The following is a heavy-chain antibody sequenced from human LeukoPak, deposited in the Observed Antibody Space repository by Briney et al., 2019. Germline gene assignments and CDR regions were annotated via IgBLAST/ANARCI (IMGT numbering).Heavy chain of an antibody. J-gene: IGHJ4*02. CDR2: ISSSSSPI. D-gene: IGHD5-12*01. CDR1: GFTSTSYS. Sequence: PGGSLRLSWAASGFTSTSYSMNWVRHAPGKGLEWVSSISSSSSPIYYADSVTGRFTISRDNAKNSLYLQMNSLRDEDTAVYYCARDDGSGYDYFDYWGQGTLVTVSS. V-gene: IGHV3-48*02. CDR3: ARDDGSGYDYFDY.